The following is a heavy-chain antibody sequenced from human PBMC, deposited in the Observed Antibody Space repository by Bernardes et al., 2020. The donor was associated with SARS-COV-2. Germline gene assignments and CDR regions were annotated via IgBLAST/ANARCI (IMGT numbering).Heavy chain of an antibody. Sequence: SEPLSLTCAVHGGSFSDYQWSWIRQPPGKGLEWIGEINHSGSTNYNPSLKSRVTISVDTSKNQFSLKLSSVTAADTAVYYCASPFFYVRGWFDPWGQGTLVTVSS. CDR3: ASPFFYVRGWFDP. CDR1: GGSFSDYQ. CDR2: INHSGST. D-gene: IGHD3-10*02. J-gene: IGHJ5*02. V-gene: IGHV4-34*01.